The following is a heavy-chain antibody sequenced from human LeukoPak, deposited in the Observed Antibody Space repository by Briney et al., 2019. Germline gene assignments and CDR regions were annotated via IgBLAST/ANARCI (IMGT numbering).Heavy chain of an antibody. CDR3: AYRGYSYGSAFDI. V-gene: IGHV4-59*08. J-gene: IGHJ3*02. Sequence: PSETLSLTCTVSGASINNYYWSWIRQPPGKGLEWIGSFYYSGSTNYNPSLKSRVTISVDTSKNQFSLKLSSVTAADTAVYYCAYRGYSYGSAFDIWGQGTMVTVSS. D-gene: IGHD5-18*01. CDR1: GASINNYY. CDR2: FYYSGST.